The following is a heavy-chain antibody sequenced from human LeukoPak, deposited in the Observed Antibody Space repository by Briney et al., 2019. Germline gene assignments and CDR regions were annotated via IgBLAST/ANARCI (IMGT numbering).Heavy chain of an antibody. D-gene: IGHD3-10*02. CDR2: ISSNGGST. V-gene: IGHV3-64*01. J-gene: IGHJ4*02. CDR1: GFTFSSYA. CDR3: AKARPGTMYIGEGY. Sequence: PGGSLRLSCAASGFTFSSYAMHWVRQAPGKGLEYVSAISSNGGSTYYANSVKGRFTISRDNSKNTLYLQMGSLRAEDTAVYCCAKARPGTMYIGEGYWGQGTLVTVSS.